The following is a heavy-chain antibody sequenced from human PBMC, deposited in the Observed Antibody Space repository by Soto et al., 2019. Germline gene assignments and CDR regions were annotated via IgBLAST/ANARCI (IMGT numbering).Heavy chain of an antibody. CDR1: GYTFTSYG. J-gene: IGHJ4*02. CDR3: ARVGIPVMIVPAASFDY. V-gene: IGHV1-18*01. D-gene: IGHD2-2*01. Sequence: ASVKVSCKASGYTFTSYGISWVRQAPGQGLEWMGWISAYNGNTNYAQKLQGRVTMTTDTSTSTAYMELRSLRSDDTAVYYCARVGIPVMIVPAASFDYWGQGTLVTVSS. CDR2: ISAYNGNT.